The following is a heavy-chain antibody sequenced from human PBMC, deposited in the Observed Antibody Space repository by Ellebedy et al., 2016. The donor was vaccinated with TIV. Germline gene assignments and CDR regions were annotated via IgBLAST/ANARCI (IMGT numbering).Heavy chain of an antibody. CDR1: GYTFTSYD. J-gene: IGHJ4*02. D-gene: IGHD3-3*01. CDR3: ARGNRGITIFGVVIQYYFDY. V-gene: IGHV1-8*01. Sequence: ASVKVSCXASGYTFTSYDINWVRQATGQGLEWMGWMNPNSGNTGYAQKFQGRVTMTRNTSISTAYMELSSLRSEDTAVYYCARGNRGITIFGVVIQYYFDYWGQGTLVTVSS. CDR2: MNPNSGNT.